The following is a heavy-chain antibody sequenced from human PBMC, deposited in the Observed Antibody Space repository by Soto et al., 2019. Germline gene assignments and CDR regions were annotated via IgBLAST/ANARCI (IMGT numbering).Heavy chain of an antibody. CDR3: ASSSCSSGWFGLGYFGY. Sequence: GGSLRLSCAASGFTFSSYEMNWVRQAPGKGLEWVSYISSSGSTIYYADSVKGRFTISRDNAKNSLYLQMNSLRAEDTAVYYCASSSCSSGWFGLGYFGYWGQGTLVTVSS. D-gene: IGHD6-19*01. J-gene: IGHJ4*02. V-gene: IGHV3-48*03. CDR2: ISSSGSTI. CDR1: GFTFSSYE.